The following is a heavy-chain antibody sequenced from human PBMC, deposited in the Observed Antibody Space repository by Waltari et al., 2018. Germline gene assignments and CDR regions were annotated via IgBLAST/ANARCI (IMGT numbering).Heavy chain of an antibody. CDR2: VDPEDGRT. CDR3: ALLGGVRVAGREGTQYYYMDV. CDR1: GYTFADAY. D-gene: IGHD1-1*01. V-gene: IGHV1-69-2*01. J-gene: IGHJ6*03. Sequence: EVQLVQSGAEARSPGATVRISCKVSGYTFADAYIHWIKQAPGEGLEWMGLVDPEDGRTIYAEKFRGRIPITPNTSADTAYMELYSLKSEDTAMYYCALLGGVRVAGREGTQYYYMDVWGRGTAVTVSS.